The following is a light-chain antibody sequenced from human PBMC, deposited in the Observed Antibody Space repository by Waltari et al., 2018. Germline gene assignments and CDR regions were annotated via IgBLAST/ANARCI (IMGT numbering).Light chain of an antibody. V-gene: IGLV2-11*01. J-gene: IGLJ2*01. CDR3: CSFAGSHTYVV. Sequence: QSALTQPRSVSGSPGQSVTISCTGTSSDVGGYNYVSWYQKHPGKAPKLMVYGGSKRPSGVPDSVSGSKSGNTASLTISGLQTEDEADYSCCSFAGSHTYVVFGGGTKLTVL. CDR1: SSDVGGYNY. CDR2: GGS.